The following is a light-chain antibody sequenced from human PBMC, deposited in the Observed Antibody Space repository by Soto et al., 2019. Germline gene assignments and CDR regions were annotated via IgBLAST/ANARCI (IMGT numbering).Light chain of an antibody. CDR1: SSDVGGYNY. CDR2: EVT. Sequence: QSALTQPPSASGSPGQSVTISCTGTSSDVGGYNYVSWYQRHPGKAPKLMIYEVTKRPSGVPDRFSGSKSGNTASLTVSGLQAEDEADYYCSSYAGSSNYVVFGGGTKVTVL. J-gene: IGLJ2*01. CDR3: SSYAGSSNYVV. V-gene: IGLV2-8*01.